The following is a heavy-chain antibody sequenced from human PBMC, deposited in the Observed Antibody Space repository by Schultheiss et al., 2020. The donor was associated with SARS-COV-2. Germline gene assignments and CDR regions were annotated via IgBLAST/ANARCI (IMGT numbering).Heavy chain of an antibody. CDR3: APNSLNPLQY. Sequence: GGSLRLSCAASGFTFSSYWMSWVRQAPGKGLEWVANINQDGSEKNYVDPVKGRFTISRENAKNALYLQMNSLRADDTAVYFCAPNSLNPLQYWGQGTLVTVSS. J-gene: IGHJ4*02. V-gene: IGHV3-7*03. D-gene: IGHD2/OR15-2a*01. CDR1: GFTFSSYW. CDR2: INQDGSEK.